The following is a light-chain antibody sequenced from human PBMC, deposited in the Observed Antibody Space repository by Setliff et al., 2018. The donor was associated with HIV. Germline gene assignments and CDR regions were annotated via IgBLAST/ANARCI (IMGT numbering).Light chain of an antibody. CDR1: SSDVGGYSL. CDR2: EVR. V-gene: IGLV2-14*03. CDR3: SSYAGANTFV. Sequence: QSVLTQPASVSGSPGQSITISCTGTSSDVGGYSLVSWYQQHPGKAPKLIIYEVRNRPSGVSHRFSGSKSGNTASLTISGLQAEDEADYYCSSYAGANTFVFGGGTKVTVL. J-gene: IGLJ2*01.